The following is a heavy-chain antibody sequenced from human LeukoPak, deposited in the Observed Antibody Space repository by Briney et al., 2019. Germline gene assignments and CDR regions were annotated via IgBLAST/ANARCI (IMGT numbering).Heavy chain of an antibody. Sequence: ASVTVSFKASVGTFSSCAISWVRQAPGQGPERMGGIIPIFGTANNAHKFPGRVTITTDESTSTANMELSSLRSEDTAVYYGARAEPRYGGNTPSPLWGQGTLVTVSS. CDR2: IIPIFGTA. D-gene: IGHD4-23*01. V-gene: IGHV1-69*05. J-gene: IGHJ4*02. CDR3: ARAEPRYGGNTPSPL. CDR1: VGTFSSCA.